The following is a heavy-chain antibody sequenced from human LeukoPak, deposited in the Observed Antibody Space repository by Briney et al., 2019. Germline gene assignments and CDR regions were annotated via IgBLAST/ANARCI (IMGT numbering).Heavy chain of an antibody. CDR3: ASTTLYYYDSSSYYAGFDY. Sequence: SETLSLTCAVSGGSIISSSYNWGWIRQPPGKGLEWIGSIYYSGSTYYNPSLKSRVTISVDTSKNQFSLKLSSVTAADTAVYYCASTTLYYYDSSSYYAGFDYWGQGTLVTVSS. D-gene: IGHD3-22*01. J-gene: IGHJ4*02. V-gene: IGHV4-39*01. CDR2: IYYSGST. CDR1: GGSIISSSYN.